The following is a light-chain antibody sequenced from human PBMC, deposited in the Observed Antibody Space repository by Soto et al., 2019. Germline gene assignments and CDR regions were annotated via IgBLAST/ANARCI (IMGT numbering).Light chain of an antibody. CDR3: AAWDDSEGVV. CDR2: SNN. V-gene: IGLV1-47*02. Sequence: QSVLTQPPSASGTPGQRVTISCSGSSSNIGSNYVYWYQQLPGTAPKHLIYSNNQRPSGVPDRFSGSKSGTSASLAISGLRSEDEADYYCAAWDDSEGVVFGGGTKVSVL. J-gene: IGLJ2*01. CDR1: SSNIGSNY.